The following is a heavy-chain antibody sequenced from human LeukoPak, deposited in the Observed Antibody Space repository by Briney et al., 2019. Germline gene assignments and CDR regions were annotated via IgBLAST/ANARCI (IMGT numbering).Heavy chain of an antibody. V-gene: IGHV4-61*08. CDR1: SGSISSGGDY. D-gene: IGHD4-23*01. CDR3: ARGARWNDY. CDR2: IYYTGSI. J-gene: IGHJ4*02. Sequence: SQTLSLTCSVSSGSISSGGDYWSWIRQPPGKGLEWIGYIYYTGSINYNPSLKSRVTISVDTSKNQFSLKLGSVTAADTAVYYCARGARWNDYWGQGTLVTVSS.